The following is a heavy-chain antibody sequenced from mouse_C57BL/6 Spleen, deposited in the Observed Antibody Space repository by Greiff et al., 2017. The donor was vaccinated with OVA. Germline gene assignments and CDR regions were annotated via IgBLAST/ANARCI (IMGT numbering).Heavy chain of an antibody. CDR1: GFTFSDYY. CDR2: ISNGGGST. D-gene: IGHD3-3*01. J-gene: IGHJ2*01. CDR3: ARRDLGTGCFDY. Sequence: VQLKESGGGLVQPGGSLKLSCAASGFTFSDYYMYWVRQTPEKRLEWVAYISNGGGSTYYPDTVKGRFTISRDNAKNTLYLQMSRLKSEDTAMYYCARRDLGTGCFDYWGQGTTLTVSS. V-gene: IGHV5-12*01.